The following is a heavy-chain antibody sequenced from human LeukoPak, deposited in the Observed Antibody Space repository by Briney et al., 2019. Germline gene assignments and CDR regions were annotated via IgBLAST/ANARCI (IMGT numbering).Heavy chain of an antibody. CDR3: ARGDSSGYFDY. J-gene: IGHJ4*02. Sequence: PGGSLRLSCAASGFTFSSYSMNWVRQAPGKGLEWLANIKHDGREKYYVDSVKGRFTISRDNAKNSLYLQMNSLRAEDTAVYYCARGDSSGYFDYWGQGTLVTVSS. V-gene: IGHV3-7*01. CDR1: GFTFSSYS. D-gene: IGHD3-22*01. CDR2: IKHDGREK.